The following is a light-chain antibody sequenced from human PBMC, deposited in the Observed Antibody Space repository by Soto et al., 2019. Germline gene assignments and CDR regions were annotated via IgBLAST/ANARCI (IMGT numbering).Light chain of an antibody. CDR3: QQFNSYPWT. CDR2: EAS. J-gene: IGKJ1*01. Sequence: AIQLTQSPSSLSACVGDRVTITCRASQGIRSSLAWFQQKAGNPPKVLIYEASVLETGVSSRFSGSGSGTDFTLSISSLQPEDFATYYCQQFNSYPWTFGQGITVEVQ. CDR1: QGIRSS. V-gene: IGKV1-13*02.